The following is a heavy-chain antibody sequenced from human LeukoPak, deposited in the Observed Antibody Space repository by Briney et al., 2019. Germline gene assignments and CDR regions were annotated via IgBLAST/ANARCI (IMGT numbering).Heavy chain of an antibody. CDR1: GGSISSSSYY. CDR2: IYYSGST. D-gene: IGHD6-13*01. CDR3: ARHQVEAAAGDY. V-gene: IGHV4-39*01. Sequence: PSETLSLTCTVFGGSISSSSYYWGWIRQPPGKGLEWIGSIYYSGSTYYNPSLKSRVTISVDTSKNQFSLKLSSVTAADTAVYYCARHQVEAAAGDYWGQGTLVTVSS. J-gene: IGHJ4*02.